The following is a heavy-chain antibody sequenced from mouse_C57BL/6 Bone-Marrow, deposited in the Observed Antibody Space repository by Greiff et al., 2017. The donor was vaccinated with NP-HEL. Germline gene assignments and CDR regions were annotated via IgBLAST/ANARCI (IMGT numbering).Heavy chain of an antibody. CDR2: ILPGSGNT. D-gene: IGHD1-1*01. V-gene: IGHV1-9*01. J-gene: IGHJ2*01. Sequence: QVQLQQSGAELMKPGASVKLSCKATGYTFTGNWIEWVKQRPGHGLEWIGEILPGSGNTYYNERFKGKATFTADTSSNTSYMQRSSLTTEDSAIYYCARDYYGISYFDYWGQGTTLTVSS. CDR3: ARDYYGISYFDY. CDR1: GYTFTGNW.